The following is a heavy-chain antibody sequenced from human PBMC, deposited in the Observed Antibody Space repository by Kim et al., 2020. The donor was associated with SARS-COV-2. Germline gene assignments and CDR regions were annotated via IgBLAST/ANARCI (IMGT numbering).Heavy chain of an antibody. CDR1: GFTFSSYW. CDR2: IKQDGSEK. Sequence: GGSLRLSCAASGFTFSSYWMSWVRQAPGKGLEWVANIKQDGSEKYYVDSVKGRFTISRDNAKNSLYLQMNSLRAEDTAVYYCASAWSGYDTSFLYAPGLPQTDYWGQGTLVTVSS. J-gene: IGHJ4*02. CDR3: ASAWSGYDTSFLYAPGLPQTDY. D-gene: IGHD5-12*01. V-gene: IGHV3-7*01.